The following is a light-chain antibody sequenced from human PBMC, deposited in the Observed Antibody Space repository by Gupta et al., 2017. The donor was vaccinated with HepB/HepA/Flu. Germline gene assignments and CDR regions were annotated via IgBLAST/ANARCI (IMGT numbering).Light chain of an antibody. Sequence: EIVLTQSPATLSLSPGERATLSCRASQSVSSYLAWYQQKPGQAPRLLIYEASNRATGIPARFSGSGSGTDFTLTISSLEPEDFAVYYCQQRSNWRSSFGQGTKLEIK. J-gene: IGKJ2*04. CDR2: EAS. V-gene: IGKV3-11*01. CDR3: QQRSNWRSS. CDR1: QSVSSY.